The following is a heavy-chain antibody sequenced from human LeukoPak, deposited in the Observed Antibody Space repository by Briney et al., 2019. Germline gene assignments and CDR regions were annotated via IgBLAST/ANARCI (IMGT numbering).Heavy chain of an antibody. D-gene: IGHD3-22*01. Sequence: SETLSLTCTVSGGSISSGDYYWSWIRQPPGKGLEWIGYIYYSGSTYYNPSLKSRVTISVDTSKNQFSLKLSSVTAADTAVYYCARTMIVPSGTDAFDIWGQGTMVTVSS. CDR1: GGSISSGDYY. CDR3: ARTMIVPSGTDAFDI. J-gene: IGHJ3*02. V-gene: IGHV4-30-4*01. CDR2: IYYSGST.